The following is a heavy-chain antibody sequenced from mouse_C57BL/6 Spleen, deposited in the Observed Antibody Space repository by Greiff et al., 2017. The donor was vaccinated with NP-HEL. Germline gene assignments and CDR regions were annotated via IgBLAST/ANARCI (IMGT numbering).Heavy chain of an antibody. CDR1: GYTFTSYW. CDR3: ARGGLVGPDYFDY. V-gene: IGHV1-50*01. J-gene: IGHJ2*01. Sequence: VQLQQSGAELVKPGASVKLSCKASGYTFTSYWMQWVKQRPGQGLEWIGEIDPSDSYTNYNQKFKGKATLTVDTYSSTAYMQLSSLTSEDSAVYYCARGGLVGPDYFDYWGQGTTLTVSS. CDR2: IDPSDSYT. D-gene: IGHD1-3*01.